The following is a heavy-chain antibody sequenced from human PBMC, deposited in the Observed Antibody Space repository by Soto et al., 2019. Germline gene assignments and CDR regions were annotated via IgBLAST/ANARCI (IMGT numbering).Heavy chain of an antibody. CDR2: IYYSGST. CDR1: GGSVSTGSYY. V-gene: IGHV4-61*01. J-gene: IGHJ5*02. Sequence: QVHLQESGPGLVKPSETLSLTCTVSGGSVSTGSYYWTWIRQPPGKGLEWIGHIYYSGSTNYNPSLMSRVTISLDTSRNQFSLELGSVDAADTSVYYCARESQPWGQGTLVTVSS. CDR3: ARESQP.